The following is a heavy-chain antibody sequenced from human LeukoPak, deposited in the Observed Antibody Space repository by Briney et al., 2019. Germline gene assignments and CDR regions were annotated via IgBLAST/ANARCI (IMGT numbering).Heavy chain of an antibody. D-gene: IGHD6-19*01. CDR1: GFTFSSYG. Sequence: GGSLRLSCAASGFTFSSYGMHWVRQAPGKGLEWAAFIRYDGGNTYYADSVKGRITISRDNSRNTLYLQMNSLRADDTAVYYCAKGSSSGYFDYWGQGTLVTVSS. J-gene: IGHJ4*02. CDR2: IRYDGGNT. V-gene: IGHV3-30*02. CDR3: AKGSSSGYFDY.